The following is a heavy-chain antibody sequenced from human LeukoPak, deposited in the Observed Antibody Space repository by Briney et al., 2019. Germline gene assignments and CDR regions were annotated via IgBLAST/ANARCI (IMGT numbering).Heavy chain of an antibody. V-gene: IGHV4-34*01. J-gene: IGHJ6*03. CDR1: GGSFSGYY. Sequence: SETPSLTCAVYGGSFSGYYWSWIRQPPGKGLEWIGEINHSGSTNYNPSLKSRVTISVDTSKNQFSLKLSSVTAADTAVYYCARGLYYYYYYMDVWGKGTTVTVSS. CDR2: INHSGST. CDR3: ARGLYYYYYYMDV.